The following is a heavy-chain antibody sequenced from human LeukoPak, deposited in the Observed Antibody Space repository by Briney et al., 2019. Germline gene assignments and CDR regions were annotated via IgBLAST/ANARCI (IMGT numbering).Heavy chain of an antibody. CDR3: ARSLGCTGYTCSPTWGYYYYAMDV. CDR2: IRGDGV. J-gene: IGHJ6*02. CDR1: GFTFAIYH. D-gene: IGHD3/OR15-3a*01. V-gene: IGHV3-23*01. Sequence: GGSLRLSCAASGFTFAIYHMSRVRQAPGKGLEWVATIRGDGVYYADSVKGRFTISRDTSRNALYLQMNSLRADDTAVYYCARSLGCTGYTCSPTWGYYYYAMDVWGRGTAVTVSS.